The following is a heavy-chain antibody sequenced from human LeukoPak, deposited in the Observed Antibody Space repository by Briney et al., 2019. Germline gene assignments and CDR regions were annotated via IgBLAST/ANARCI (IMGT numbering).Heavy chain of an antibody. CDR3: ARGLWFGEFGGVFDY. CDR2: ISAYNGNT. CDR1: GYTFTSYG. J-gene: IGHJ4*02. V-gene: IGHV1-18*01. Sequence: GASVKVSCKASGYTFTSYGISWVRQAPGQGLEWMGWISAYNGNTNYAQKLQGRVTMTTDTSTSTAYMELRSLRSDDTAVYYCARGLWFGEFGGVFDYWGQGTLVTVSS. D-gene: IGHD3-10*01.